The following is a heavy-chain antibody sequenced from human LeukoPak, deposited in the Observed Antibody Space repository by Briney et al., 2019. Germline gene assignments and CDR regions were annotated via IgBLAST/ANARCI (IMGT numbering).Heavy chain of an antibody. CDR3: ARAREWPADAFDI. V-gene: IGHV1-18*01. CDR1: GYTFTSYG. J-gene: IGHJ3*02. CDR2: ISAYNGNT. D-gene: IGHD3-3*01. Sequence: GASVKVSCKASGYTFTSYGISWVGQAPGQGLDWMGWISAYNGNTNYAQTLQGRVTMTTDTTTSTAYMELRSLRSDDTAVYYCARAREWPADAFDIRGQGTMVTVSS.